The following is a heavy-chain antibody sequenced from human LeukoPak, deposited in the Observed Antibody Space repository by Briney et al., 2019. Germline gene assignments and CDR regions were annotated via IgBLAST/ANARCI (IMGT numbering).Heavy chain of an antibody. CDR2: IIPFFGTA. J-gene: IGHJ6*03. V-gene: IGHV1-69*13. CDR3: ARDRGPIVPAAILRDYYYSYMDV. CDR1: GDTFSSYA. D-gene: IGHD2-2*02. Sequence: AAVKVSCKASGDTFSSYAISWVRQAPGRGLEWMGGIIPFFGTANYAQKFEGRVTITADESTSTAYMELSSLRSEDTAVYYFARDRGPIVPAAILRDYYYSYMDVWGKGTTVTVSS.